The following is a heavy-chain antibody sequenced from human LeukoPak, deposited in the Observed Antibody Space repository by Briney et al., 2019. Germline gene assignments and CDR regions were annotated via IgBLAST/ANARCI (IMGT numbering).Heavy chain of an antibody. J-gene: IGHJ6*02. CDR3: ARDRSGSDSYYYYGMDV. CDR2: ISSSGSTI. CDR1: GFTVSGDY. Sequence: GGSLRLSCAASGFTVSGDYLSWVRQAPGKGLEWVSYISSSGSTIYYADSVKGRFTISRDNAKNSLYLQMNSLRAEDTAVYYCARDRSGSDSYYYYGMDVWGQGTTVTVSS. D-gene: IGHD1-26*01. V-gene: IGHV3-11*01.